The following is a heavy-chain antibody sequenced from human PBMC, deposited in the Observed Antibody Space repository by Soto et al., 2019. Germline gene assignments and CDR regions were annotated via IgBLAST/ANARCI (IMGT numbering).Heavy chain of an antibody. D-gene: IGHD5-12*01. Sequence: QVQLQESGPRLVKPSETLSLTCSVSGDSISSYYWRWIRQPPGKGLEWIGYIYYSGSTNYYPSFKSRVTISVDTPKNQFSLKLTSVTAADTAVYYCARGVATIGPWGQGTLVTVSS. V-gene: IGHV4-59*01. CDR2: IYYSGST. CDR3: ARGVATIGP. J-gene: IGHJ5*02. CDR1: GDSISSYY.